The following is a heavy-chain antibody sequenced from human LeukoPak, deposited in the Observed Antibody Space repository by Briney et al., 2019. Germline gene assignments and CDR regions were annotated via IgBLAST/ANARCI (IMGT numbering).Heavy chain of an antibody. Sequence: SETPSLTCTVSGGSISSSSYYWGWIRQPPGKGLESIGNIYYSGSTYYNPSLKSRVTITVDTSKNQFSLKLSSVTAADTAVYYCARGFRGPNFDYWGQGTLVTVSS. CDR2: IYYSGST. J-gene: IGHJ4*02. CDR3: ARGFRGPNFDY. D-gene: IGHD3-10*01. V-gene: IGHV4-39*01. CDR1: GGSISSSSYY.